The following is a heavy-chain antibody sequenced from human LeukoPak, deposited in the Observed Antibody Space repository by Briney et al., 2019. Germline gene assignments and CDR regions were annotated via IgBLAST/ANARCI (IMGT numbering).Heavy chain of an antibody. CDR3: ARGPSVGSGWSPDY. J-gene: IGHJ4*02. V-gene: IGHV3-7*01. D-gene: IGHD6-19*01. CDR1: GFTFSSHW. CDR2: IWQGGSER. Sequence: GGSLRLSCVASGFTFSSHWMSGVRQAPGKGLEWVANIWQGGSERYYVDSVKGRFTISRDNAKNSLYLQMNSLRAEDTAIYYCARGPSVGSGWSPDYWGQGTLVTVSS.